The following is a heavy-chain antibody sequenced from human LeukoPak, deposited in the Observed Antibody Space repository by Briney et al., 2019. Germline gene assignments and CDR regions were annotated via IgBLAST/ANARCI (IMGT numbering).Heavy chain of an antibody. J-gene: IGHJ4*02. CDR3: ARLNGDHFDY. CDR1: GGSISSYY. D-gene: IGHD4-17*01. V-gene: IGHV4-4*07. CDR2: IYTTGST. Sequence: PSETLSLTCTVSGGSISSYYWSWIRQPAEKGLQCIGRIYTTGSTNYSPSLKSRVTMSVDTSKNQFSLRLSSVTAADTAVYYCARLNGDHFDYWGQGKLVTVSS.